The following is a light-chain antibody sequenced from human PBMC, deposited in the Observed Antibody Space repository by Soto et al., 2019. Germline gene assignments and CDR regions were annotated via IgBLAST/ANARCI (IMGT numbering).Light chain of an antibody. CDR1: SSDVGGYNY. J-gene: IGLJ1*01. V-gene: IGLV2-14*01. Sequence: QSVLTQPASVSGSPGQSITISCTGTSSDVGGYNYVSWYQQHPGKAPKLMIYEVSNRPSGVSNRFSGSKSGNTASLTISGLQAEDEADYYCSSYTSSSTLPFXTGTKGTVL. CDR2: EVS. CDR3: SSYTSSSTLP.